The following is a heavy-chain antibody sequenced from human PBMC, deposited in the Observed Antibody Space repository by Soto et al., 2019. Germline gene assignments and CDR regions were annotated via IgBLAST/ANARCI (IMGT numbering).Heavy chain of an antibody. V-gene: IGHV3-30-3*01. D-gene: IGHD5-12*01. CDR3: ARNSLGGDGYIQGYAFDI. Sequence: GESLKISCAASGFTFSSYAMHWVRQAPGKGLEWVAVISYDGSNKYYADSVKGRFTISRDNSKNTLYLQMNSLRAEDTAVYYCARNSLGGDGYIQGYAFDIWGHGTMVTVSS. CDR1: GFTFSSYA. J-gene: IGHJ3*02. CDR2: ISYDGSNK.